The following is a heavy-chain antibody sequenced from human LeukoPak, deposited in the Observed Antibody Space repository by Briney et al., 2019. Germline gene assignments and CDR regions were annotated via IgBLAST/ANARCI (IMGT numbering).Heavy chain of an antibody. V-gene: IGHV3-23*01. CDR2: ISGSDSST. J-gene: IGHJ4*02. CDR1: GFTFSNYA. D-gene: IGHD3-9*01. CDR3: AKERFDWDFDY. Sequence: PGGSLRLSCAASGFTFSNYAMSWVPQAPGKGLEWVSAISGSDSSTYYADSVKGRFTISRDNSKNMLYLQMNSLRAEDTAVYYCAKERFDWDFDYWGQGTLVTVSS.